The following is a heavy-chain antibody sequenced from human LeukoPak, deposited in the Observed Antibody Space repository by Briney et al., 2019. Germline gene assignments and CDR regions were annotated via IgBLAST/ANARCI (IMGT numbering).Heavy chain of an antibody. Sequence: GGSLRLSCEASGFTFDNYAMHWVRQAPGKRLEWVAVISYDGNREYYPDSVKGRFTISRDNSKNTLYLQMNGLKTEDTAVYYCAREGSIVARTDYWGQGALVIVSS. CDR3: AREGSIVARTDY. D-gene: IGHD2-15*01. CDR1: GFTFDNYA. CDR2: ISYDGNRE. V-gene: IGHV3-30-3*01. J-gene: IGHJ4*02.